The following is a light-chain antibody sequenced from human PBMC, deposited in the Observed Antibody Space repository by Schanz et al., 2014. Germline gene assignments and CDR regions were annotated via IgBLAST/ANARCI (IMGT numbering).Light chain of an antibody. CDR3: SSYAGSGLYV. V-gene: IGLV2-23*01. Sequence: QSALTQPASVSGSPGQSITISCTGTSSDVGSYNLVSWYQQHPGKAPKLMIYEGTKRPSGVSDRFSGSKSANTASLTISGLQAEDEADYYCSSYAGSGLYVFGTGTKVTVL. J-gene: IGLJ1*01. CDR1: SSDVGSYNL. CDR2: EGT.